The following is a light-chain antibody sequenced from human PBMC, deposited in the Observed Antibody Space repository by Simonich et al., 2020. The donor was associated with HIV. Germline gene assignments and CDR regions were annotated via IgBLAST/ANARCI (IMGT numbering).Light chain of an antibody. CDR1: QSVSSSY. CDR2: GAS. V-gene: IGKV3-20*01. Sequence: EIVLTQSPGPLSLSPGERATLSCRASQSVSSSYLAWYKQKPGQSPRLLIYGASSRATGIPDRFSGSGSGTDFTLTISRLEPEDFAVYYCQQYGSFTFGPGTKVDIK. J-gene: IGKJ3*01. CDR3: QQYGSFT.